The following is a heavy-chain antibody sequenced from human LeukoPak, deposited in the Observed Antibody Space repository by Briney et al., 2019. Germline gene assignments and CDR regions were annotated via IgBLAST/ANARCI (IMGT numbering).Heavy chain of an antibody. Sequence: GSLRLSCAASRFTFSNAWMSWVRQPPGKGLEWIGETHHSGSTNYNPSLKSRVTISVDKSKNQLSLDLSSVTAADTAVYYCARNEGWTFDIWGRGTMVTVSS. V-gene: IGHV4-4*02. J-gene: IGHJ3*02. CDR2: THHSGST. CDR3: ARNEGWTFDI. D-gene: IGHD3-3*01. CDR1: RFTFSNAW.